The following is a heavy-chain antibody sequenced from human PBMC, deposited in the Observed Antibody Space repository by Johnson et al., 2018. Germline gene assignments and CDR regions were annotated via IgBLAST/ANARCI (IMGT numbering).Heavy chain of an antibody. D-gene: IGHD2-8*01. V-gene: IGHV1-69*06. CDR1: GGTFSNFA. J-gene: IGHJ6*02. CDR3: ARSGVVLMVYVPMDV. Sequence: QVQLVQSGAEVKKPGSSXKVSCTASGGTFSNFAFSWVRQAPGQGLEWMGGIIPIFGTANYAQKFQGRVTMTRNTYISTAYMELSSLRSEDTAVYYCARSGVVLMVYVPMDVWGQGTTVTVSS. CDR2: IIPIFGTA.